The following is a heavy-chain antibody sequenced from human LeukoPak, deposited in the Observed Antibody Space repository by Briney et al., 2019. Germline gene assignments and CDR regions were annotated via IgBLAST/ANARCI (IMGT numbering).Heavy chain of an antibody. Sequence: GGSLRLSCAASGFSLSSYWMSWVRQAPGKGRVGVDNIKPDGSKVYYVDSVKGRFTISRDNAKNSLSLQMNSLRAEDTALYYCARGAEGIAFDIWGQGTMVSVSS. J-gene: IGHJ3*02. V-gene: IGHV3-7*01. CDR3: ARGAEGIAFDI. CDR1: GFSLSSYW. CDR2: IKPDGSKV.